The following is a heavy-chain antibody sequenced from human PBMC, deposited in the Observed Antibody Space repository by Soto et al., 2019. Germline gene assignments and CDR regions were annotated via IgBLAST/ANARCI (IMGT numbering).Heavy chain of an antibody. CDR3: AKQGYCTNGVCYNPSGMDV. CDR2: ISGSGRST. D-gene: IGHD2-8*01. CDR1: GFTFSSYA. V-gene: IGHV3-23*01. Sequence: EVQLLESGGGLVQPGGSLRLSCAASGFTFSSYAMSWVRQAPGKGLEWVSAISGSGRSTYYADSVKGRFTISRDNSKTTLYLQMNSLRAEDTAVYYCAKQGYCTNGVCYNPSGMDVWGQGTTVTVCS. J-gene: IGHJ6*02.